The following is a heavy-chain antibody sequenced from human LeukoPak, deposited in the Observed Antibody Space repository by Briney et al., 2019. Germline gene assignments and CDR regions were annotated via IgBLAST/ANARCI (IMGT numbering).Heavy chain of an antibody. J-gene: IGHJ6*04. V-gene: IGHV3-33*01. D-gene: IGHD5-24*01. CDR1: GFTFSSYG. CDR3: ARVAITGELYHDLGMDV. Sequence: GGSLRLSCAASGFTFSSYGMHWVRQAPGKGLEWVPGIWFDGSNKYYADSVKGRFTISRDNSKNTLYLQMNSLRAEDTAVYCCARVAITGELYHDLGMDVWGKGTTVTVS. CDR2: IWFDGSNK.